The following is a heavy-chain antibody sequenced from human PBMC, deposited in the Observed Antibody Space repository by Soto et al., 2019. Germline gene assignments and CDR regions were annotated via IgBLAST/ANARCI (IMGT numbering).Heavy chain of an antibody. CDR2: ISSSSSYI. CDR3: ARPDRDWYFDL. Sequence: EVQLVESGGGLVKPGGSLRLSCAAYGFTFSTYSMNWVRQAPGKGLEWVSSISSSSSYIYYADSVKGRFTISRDNAKNSLYLQMNSLRAADTAVYYCARPDRDWYFDLWGRGTLVTVSS. CDR1: GFTFSTYS. J-gene: IGHJ2*01. V-gene: IGHV3-21*01.